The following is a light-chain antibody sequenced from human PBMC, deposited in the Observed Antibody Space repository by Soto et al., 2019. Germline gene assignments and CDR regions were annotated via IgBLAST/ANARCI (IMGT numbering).Light chain of an antibody. CDR3: CSYAGSSTHA. V-gene: IGLV2-23*02. Sequence: QSALTQPASVSGAPGQSITFSCTGTSSDVGSSNLVSWYQQHPGKAPKLLIYEVSKRPSGVSNRFSGSKSGNTASLTISGLQAEDEAYYYCCSYAGSSTHAFGTGTKVTVL. CDR2: EVS. CDR1: SSDVGSSNL. J-gene: IGLJ1*01.